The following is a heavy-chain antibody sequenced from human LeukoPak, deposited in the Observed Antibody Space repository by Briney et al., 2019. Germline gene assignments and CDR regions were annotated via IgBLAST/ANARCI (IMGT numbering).Heavy chain of an antibody. J-gene: IGHJ3*02. CDR2: LWDDTSNQ. CDR1: GFTLSGFV. V-gene: IGHV3-30*02. CDR3: AIEPMDTPMAAIDI. D-gene: IGHD5-18*01. Sequence: GGSLRLSCAASGFTLSGFVMHWVRQAPGKGLEWVACLWDDTSNQYYGDSVKGRFRISRDNSKNILYLQMNSLSREDTAVYYCAIEPMDTPMAAIDIWGQGTMVIVSS.